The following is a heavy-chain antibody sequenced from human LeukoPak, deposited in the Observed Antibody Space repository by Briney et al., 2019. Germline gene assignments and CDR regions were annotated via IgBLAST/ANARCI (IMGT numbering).Heavy chain of an antibody. D-gene: IGHD3-22*01. Sequence: GGSLRLSCAASGFTFSSYAMHWVRQAPGKGLEWVAVISYDGSNKYYADSAKGRFTISRDNSKNTLYLQMNSLRAEDTAVYYCARAHYYDSSGYYSSYFDYWGQGTLVTVSS. CDR1: GFTFSSYA. J-gene: IGHJ4*02. CDR3: ARAHYYDSSGYYSSYFDY. CDR2: ISYDGSNK. V-gene: IGHV3-30-3*01.